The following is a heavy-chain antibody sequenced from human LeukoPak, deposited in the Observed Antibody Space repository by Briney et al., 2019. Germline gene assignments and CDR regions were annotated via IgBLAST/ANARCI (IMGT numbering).Heavy chain of an antibody. D-gene: IGHD1/OR15-1a*01. CDR1: GFTFGDYA. Sequence: SLRLSCTASGFTFGDYAMSWVRQAPGKGLEWVGFIRSKAYGGTTEYAAAVKGRFTISRDDSKSIAYLQMNSLKTEDTAVYYCTRSEEQFDYWGQGTLVTVSS. J-gene: IGHJ4*02. CDR3: TRSEEQFDY. CDR2: IRSKAYGGTT. V-gene: IGHV3-49*04.